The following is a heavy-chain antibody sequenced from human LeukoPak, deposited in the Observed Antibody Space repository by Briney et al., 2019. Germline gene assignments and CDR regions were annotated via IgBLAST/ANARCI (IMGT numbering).Heavy chain of an antibody. Sequence: PSETLSLTCTVSGGSISSYYWSWIRQPPGKGLEWIGFIYYRGTAYYNSSLKSRVTISIDTSKNQFSLKLTSVTAADTAVYFCARIQGNGYYGWDFFDYWGQGVLVTVSS. V-gene: IGHV4-59*04. CDR2: IYYRGTA. J-gene: IGHJ4*02. D-gene: IGHD3-10*01. CDR1: GGSISSYY. CDR3: ARIQGNGYYGWDFFDY.